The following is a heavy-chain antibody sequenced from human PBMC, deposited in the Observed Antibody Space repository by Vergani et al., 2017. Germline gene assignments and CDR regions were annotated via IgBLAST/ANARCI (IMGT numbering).Heavy chain of an antibody. CDR1: GFTFSSYS. CDR3: ARGRYDSSGYYSYYYYYGMDV. J-gene: IGHJ6*02. CDR2: ISSSSSYI. V-gene: IGHV3-21*01. Sequence: EVQLVESGGGLVKPGGSLRLSCAASGFTFSSYSMNWVRQAPGKGLEWVSSISSSSSYIYYADSVKGRFTISRDNAKNSLYLQMNSLRAEDTAVYYCARGRYDSSGYYSYYYYYGMDVWGQGTTATVSS. D-gene: IGHD3-22*01.